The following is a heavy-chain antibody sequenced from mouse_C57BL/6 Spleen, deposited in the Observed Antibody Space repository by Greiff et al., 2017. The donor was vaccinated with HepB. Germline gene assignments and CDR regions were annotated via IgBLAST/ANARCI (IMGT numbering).Heavy chain of an antibody. CDR2: ISSGGSYT. CDR1: GFTFSSYG. J-gene: IGHJ4*01. D-gene: IGHD2-3*01. V-gene: IGHV5-6*01. CDR3: ARLGDGYYPYYAMDY. Sequence: EVKLVESGGDLVKPGGSLKLSCAASGFTFSSYGMSWVRQTPDKRLEWVATISSGGSYTYYPDSVKGRFTISRDNAKNTLYLQMSSLKSEDTAMYYWARLGDGYYPYYAMDYWGQGTSVTVSS.